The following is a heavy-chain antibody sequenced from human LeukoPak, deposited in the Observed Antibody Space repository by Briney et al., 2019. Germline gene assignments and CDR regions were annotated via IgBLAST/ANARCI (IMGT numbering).Heavy chain of an antibody. CDR1: GGSIGTYY. D-gene: IGHD3-16*02. V-gene: IGHV4-4*09. CDR3: ARHIGGGIEDMDV. Sequence: SETLSLTCTVSGGSIGTYYWSWIRQSPGKGLEWIGYIYMTGTRYNPYLQSRVTISVDTSRNQFFLKMSSVTAADTAVYYCARHIGGGIEDMDVWGKGTKVTVSS. J-gene: IGHJ6*03. CDR2: IYMTGT.